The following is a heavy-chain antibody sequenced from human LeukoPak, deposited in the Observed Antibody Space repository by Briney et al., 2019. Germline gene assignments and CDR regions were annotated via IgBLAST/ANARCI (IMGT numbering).Heavy chain of an antibody. V-gene: IGHV3-48*01. Sequence: GRSLRLSCVASGFTFSSYSMNWVRQAPGKGLEWVSYISSSSSTIYYADSVKGRFTISRDNAKNSLYLQMNSLRAVDTAVYYCARAMGVATKVIDYWGQGTLVTVSS. J-gene: IGHJ4*02. CDR2: ISSSSSTI. D-gene: IGHD5-12*01. CDR1: GFTFSSYS. CDR3: ARAMGVATKVIDY.